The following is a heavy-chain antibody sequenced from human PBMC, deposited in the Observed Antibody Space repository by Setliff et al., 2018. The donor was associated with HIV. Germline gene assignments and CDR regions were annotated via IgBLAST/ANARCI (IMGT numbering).Heavy chain of an antibody. V-gene: IGHV4-34*01. D-gene: IGHD3-22*01. CDR3: ARGALSLTMTKLLSFFVF. Sequence: SETLSLTCAVYGGSFTGYYWTWIRQTPGKGLEWIGGINHSGNTNYNPSLKSRLTISIDTSKKHFSLNLRSVTAADTAVYYCARGALSLTMTKLLSFFVFWGQGTLVTVSS. J-gene: IGHJ4*02. CDR1: GGSFTGYY. CDR2: INHSGNT.